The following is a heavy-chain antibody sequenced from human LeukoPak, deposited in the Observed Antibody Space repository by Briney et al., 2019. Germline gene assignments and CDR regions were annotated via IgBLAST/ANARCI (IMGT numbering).Heavy chain of an antibody. V-gene: IGHV3-66*01. CDR3: ARVKVGITYWFDP. D-gene: IGHD1-26*01. J-gene: IGHJ5*02. CDR1: GFTVIYNF. CDR2: IYSGGST. Sequence: GGSLRLSCAASGFTVIYNFMSWVRQAPGKGLEWVSVIYSGGSTYYADSVKGRFTISRDNSKKTVYLQMNSLRVDDTAVYYCARVKVGITYWFDPWGQGTLVTVSS.